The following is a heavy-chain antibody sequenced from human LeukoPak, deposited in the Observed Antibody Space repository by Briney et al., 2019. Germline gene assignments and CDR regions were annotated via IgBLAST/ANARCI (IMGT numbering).Heavy chain of an antibody. V-gene: IGHV3-43D*03. Sequence: GGSLRLSCAASGFNLDDSAMHWVRQAPEKGLEWVSLISWNGGNSYYADSVKGRFTISRDNSKNTLYLQMNSLRAEDTAVYYCARLWFGEFNWFDPWGQGTLVTVSS. D-gene: IGHD3-10*01. J-gene: IGHJ5*02. CDR1: GFNLDDSA. CDR2: ISWNGGNS. CDR3: ARLWFGEFNWFDP.